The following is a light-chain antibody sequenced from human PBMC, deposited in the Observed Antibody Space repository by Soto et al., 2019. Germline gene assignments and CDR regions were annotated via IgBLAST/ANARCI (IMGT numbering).Light chain of an antibody. CDR1: QSVSNNY. CDR2: GAY. Sequence: EIVLTQSPGTISLSPGKRSTLSCRASQSVSNNYLAWYQQKPGQAPRLLIYGAYSRATGIPDRFSGSGSGTDFTLTISRLAPEDSAVYYCQQYGSSGTFGQGTKVDIK. J-gene: IGKJ1*01. V-gene: IGKV3-20*01. CDR3: QQYGSSGT.